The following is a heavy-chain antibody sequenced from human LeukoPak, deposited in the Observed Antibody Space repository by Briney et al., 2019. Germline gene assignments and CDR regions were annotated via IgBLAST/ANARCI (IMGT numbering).Heavy chain of an antibody. CDR3: VRGAAAGTYYYYYMDV. J-gene: IGHJ6*03. D-gene: IGHD6-13*01. Sequence: ASVKVSCKASGGTFSSYAISWVRQAPGQGLEWMGGIIPIFGTANYAQKFQGRVTITTDESTSTAYMELSSLRSEDTAVYYCVRGAAAGTYYYYYMDVWAKGPRSPSP. CDR1: GGTFSSYA. V-gene: IGHV1-69*05. CDR2: IIPIFGTA.